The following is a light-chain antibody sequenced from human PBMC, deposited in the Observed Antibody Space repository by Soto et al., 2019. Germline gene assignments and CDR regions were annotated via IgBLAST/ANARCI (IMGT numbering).Light chain of an antibody. CDR3: ATWDSKLSALV. J-gene: IGLJ2*01. V-gene: IGLV1-51*01. CDR1: SSNIGDNF. Sequence: QSVLTQPPSMSAAPGQKVPISCSGSSSNIGDNFVSWYQHLPGTAPKLLIFDNSQRPSEIPDRFFGSKSGTIATLAITGPQTGDEAVYYCATWDSKLSALVFGGGTKLTVL. CDR2: DNS.